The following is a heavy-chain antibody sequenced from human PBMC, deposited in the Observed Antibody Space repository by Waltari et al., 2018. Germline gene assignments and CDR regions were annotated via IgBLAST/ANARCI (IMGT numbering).Heavy chain of an antibody. D-gene: IGHD3-10*01. CDR2: ISGSGGST. V-gene: IGHV3-23*01. CDR1: GFTLTSYA. Sequence: EVQLLESGGGLVQPGGSRRLSCPASGFTLTSYALCCVRPAPGKGLEWVSAISGSGGSTYYADSVKGRFTISRDNSKNTLYLQMNSLRAEDTAVYYCAKVLRYYYGSGSQGYGMDVWGQGTTVTVSS. CDR3: AKVLRYYYGSGSQGYGMDV. J-gene: IGHJ6*02.